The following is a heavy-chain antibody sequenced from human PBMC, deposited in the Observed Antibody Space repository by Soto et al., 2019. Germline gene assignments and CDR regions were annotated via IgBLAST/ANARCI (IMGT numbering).Heavy chain of an antibody. V-gene: IGHV3-23*01. Sequence: GGSLRLSCAASGFTFSIYAMTWARQSPGKGLEWVSSMSRTGDNTYYADSVKGRFTISRDNSKNTLYLQMNSLRAEDTAIYYCAKDQSNSNPLYYFDFWGPGTLVTVSS. J-gene: IGHJ4*02. CDR1: GFTFSIYA. CDR2: MSRTGDNT. D-gene: IGHD3-22*01. CDR3: AKDQSNSNPLYYFDF.